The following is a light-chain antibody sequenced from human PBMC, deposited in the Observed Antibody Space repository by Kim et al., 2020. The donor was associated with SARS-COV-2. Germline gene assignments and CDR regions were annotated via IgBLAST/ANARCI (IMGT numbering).Light chain of an antibody. CDR2: DNS. CDR3: QSYDSRLSVVV. J-gene: IGLJ2*01. Sequence: RSTRTCRRSHSNVGAGYDVHWCQQLQATAPKSLMYDNSNRPSGGPSPFSGSKSGTSAALAITGLQAEDEADYFCQSYDSRLSVVVFGGGTKLTVL. CDR1: HSNVGAGYD. V-gene: IGLV1-40*01.